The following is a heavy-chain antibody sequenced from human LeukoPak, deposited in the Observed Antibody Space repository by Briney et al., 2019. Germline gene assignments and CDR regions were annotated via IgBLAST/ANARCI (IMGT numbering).Heavy chain of an antibody. D-gene: IGHD6-6*01. Sequence: GGSLRLSCAASGFTISSFWMHWVRQVPGKGLVWVSRINRDGRITDYADSVKGRFTISRDNAKNTLYLRMNSLRGDDTAVYYCAREAGGQLVGIWFDPWGQGTLVTVSS. CDR3: AREAGGQLVGIWFDP. V-gene: IGHV3-74*01. CDR2: INRDGRIT. CDR1: GFTISSFW. J-gene: IGHJ5*02.